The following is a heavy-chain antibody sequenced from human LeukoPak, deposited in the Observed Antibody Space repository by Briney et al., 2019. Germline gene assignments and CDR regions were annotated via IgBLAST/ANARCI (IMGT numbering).Heavy chain of an antibody. Sequence: GSLRLSCAASGFTFSSSGMTWVRQGPRKGLEWIREIYHSGSTNYTPSLKSRVTISVDKSKNQFSLKLSSVTAADTAVYYCAKTLGYCSSTSCPFDYWGQGTLVTVSS. D-gene: IGHD2-2*01. CDR1: GFTFSSSGM. J-gene: IGHJ4*02. CDR3: AKTLGYCSSTSCPFDY. V-gene: IGHV4-4*02. CDR2: IYHSGST.